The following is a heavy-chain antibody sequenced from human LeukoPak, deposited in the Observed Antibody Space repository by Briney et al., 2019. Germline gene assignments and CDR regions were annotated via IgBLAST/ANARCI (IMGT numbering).Heavy chain of an antibody. D-gene: IGHD5-12*01. J-gene: IGHJ4*02. CDR1: GCTFSTCS. V-gene: IGHV3-21*01. CDR3: ARDPATPHDY. CDR2: IDSSSSYI. Sequence: KAGGSLRLSCAASGCTFSTCSMNWVRQAPGKGLEWVASIDSSSSYIYYADSEKGRLTISRDNAKNSLYLQMNSLRAEDTAVYHCARDPATPHDYWGQGTLVTVSS.